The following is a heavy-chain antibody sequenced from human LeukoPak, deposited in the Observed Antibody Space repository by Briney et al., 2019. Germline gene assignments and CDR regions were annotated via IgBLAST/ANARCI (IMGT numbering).Heavy chain of an antibody. CDR3: GRHDHGGSSDY. CDR1: DGSISSFY. D-gene: IGHD6-13*01. CDR2: ISYTGNA. Sequence: PETLSLTCTVSDGSISSFYWSWIRQPPGKGLEWIGHISYTGNANYNPSLRSRVTISIDTSKNQFPLKLTSVTAADTAVYYCGRHDHGGSSDYWGQGTLVTVSS. V-gene: IGHV4-59*08. J-gene: IGHJ4*02.